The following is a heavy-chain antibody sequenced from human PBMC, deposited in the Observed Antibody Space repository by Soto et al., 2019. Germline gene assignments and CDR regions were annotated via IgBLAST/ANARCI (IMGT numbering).Heavy chain of an antibody. Sequence: GGSLRLSCAASGFTFSDFAMAWVRQAPGKGLEWVSSASGSGSGTYYADSVKGRFTISRDNSKDTLFLHMTNLRAGDTALYFCAKGRPGVAAAPDYWGQGTLVTVSS. CDR1: GFTFSDFA. V-gene: IGHV3-23*01. D-gene: IGHD2-21*01. CDR3: AKGRPGVAAAPDY. J-gene: IGHJ4*02. CDR2: ASGSGSGT.